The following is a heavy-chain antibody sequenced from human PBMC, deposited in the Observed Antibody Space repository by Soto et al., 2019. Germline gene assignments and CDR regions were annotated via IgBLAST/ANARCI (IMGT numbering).Heavy chain of an antibody. CDR2: ARNKPSGYTT. D-gene: IGHD3-10*01. CDR1: GFTFSDHH. Sequence: EVQLVESGGGLVQPGGSLRLSCAASGFTFSDHHMDWVRQAPGKGLQWIGRARNKPSGYTTEYAASAKGRFTTSRDDSKNSLYLQMNSLKTEDTAVYSCACRRHGGVFRYWGQGTLVTVSS. V-gene: IGHV3-72*01. CDR3: ACRRHGGVFRY. J-gene: IGHJ4*02.